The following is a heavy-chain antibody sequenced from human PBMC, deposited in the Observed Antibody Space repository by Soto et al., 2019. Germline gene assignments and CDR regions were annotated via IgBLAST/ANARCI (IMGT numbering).Heavy chain of an antibody. CDR3: ARQSLPGGGYSYGYYDFDY. Sequence: GGLLRLRWGAAGGTVSSYGRHRVRQAQGKGLEWVAVIWYDGSNKYYADSVKGRFTISRDNSKNTLYLQMNSLRAEDTAVYYCARQSLPGGGYSYGYYDFDYWGQGTLVTVSS. CDR2: IWYDGSNK. J-gene: IGHJ4*02. V-gene: IGHV3-33*01. CDR1: GGTVSSYG. D-gene: IGHD5-18*01.